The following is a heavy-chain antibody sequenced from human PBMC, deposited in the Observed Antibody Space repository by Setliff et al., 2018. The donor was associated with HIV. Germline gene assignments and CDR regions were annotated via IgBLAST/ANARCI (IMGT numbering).Heavy chain of an antibody. V-gene: IGHV4-39*07. CDR2: INHSGST. CDR3: ARAGMGALRSLFDY. J-gene: IGHJ4*02. CDR1: GGSVSSASYY. Sequence: PSETLSLTCTVSGGSVSSASYYWSWIRQPPGKGLEWIGEINHSGSTNYNPSLKSRVTISVDMSKNQFSLKLSSVTAADTAIYYCARAGMGALRSLFDYWGQGTLVTVSS. D-gene: IGHD1-26*01.